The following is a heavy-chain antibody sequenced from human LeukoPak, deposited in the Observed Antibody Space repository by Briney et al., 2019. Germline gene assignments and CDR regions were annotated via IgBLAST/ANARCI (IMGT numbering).Heavy chain of an antibody. Sequence: GGSLRLSCAASGFTVSDNYMSWVRQAPGKGLEWVSLIYSAGSTYYADSVTGRLTISRDNSKNTLFLQMNSLRAEDTAVYYCARRGDGGRSFDYWGQGTLVTVSS. CDR1: GFTVSDNY. CDR2: IYSAGST. CDR3: ARRGDGGRSFDY. D-gene: IGHD4-23*01. V-gene: IGHV3-53*01. J-gene: IGHJ4*02.